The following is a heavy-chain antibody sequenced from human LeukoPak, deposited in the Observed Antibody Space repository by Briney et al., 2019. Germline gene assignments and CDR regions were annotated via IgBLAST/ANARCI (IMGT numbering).Heavy chain of an antibody. V-gene: IGHV3-21*01. J-gene: IGHJ4*02. CDR2: ISTSSSYI. CDR1: GSTFSNYN. D-gene: IGHD4/OR15-4a*01. Sequence: GGSLRLSCAASGSTFSNYNMNWVRQAPGKGLEWVSSISTSSSYIYYADSLKGRFTISRDNARNSLYLQMNSLRAEDTAVYYCARRAGAYSHPYDYWGQGTPVTVSS. CDR3: ARRAGAYSHPYDY.